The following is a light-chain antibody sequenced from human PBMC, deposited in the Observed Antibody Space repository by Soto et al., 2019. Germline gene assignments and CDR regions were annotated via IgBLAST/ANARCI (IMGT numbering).Light chain of an antibody. CDR3: SSYGGNTNFVL. J-gene: IGLJ2*01. V-gene: IGLV2-8*01. CDR2: EVT. CDR1: TNDVGGHKF. Sequence: QSALTQPPSASGSPGQSVTISCTGSTNDVGGHKFVSWYQHHPGRSPKLIIYEVTQRPSGVPHRFSGSKSGNTASLTVSGLQPEDEADYYCSSYGGNTNFVLFGGGTKVTVL.